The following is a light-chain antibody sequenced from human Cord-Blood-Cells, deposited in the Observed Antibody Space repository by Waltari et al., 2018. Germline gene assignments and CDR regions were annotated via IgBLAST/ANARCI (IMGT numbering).Light chain of an antibody. V-gene: IGLV2-14*01. J-gene: IGLJ3*02. CDR2: DVS. CDR1: SSDVGGYNY. Sequence: QSALTQPAPVSGSPGQSIPISCPGTSSDVGGYNYFSWYQQHPGKAPKLMIYDVSKRPSGVSNRFSGSKSGNTASLTISGLQAEDEADYYCSSYTSSSTLVFGGGTKLTVL. CDR3: SSYTSSSTLV.